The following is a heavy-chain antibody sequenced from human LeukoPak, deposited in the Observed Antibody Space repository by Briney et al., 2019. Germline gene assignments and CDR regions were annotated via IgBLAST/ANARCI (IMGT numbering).Heavy chain of an antibody. D-gene: IGHD3-22*01. CDR1: GYSISSGYY. CDR2: IYYSGST. Sequence: PSETLSLTCTVSGYSISSGYYWGWIRQPPGKGLEWIGYIYYSGSTYYNPSLKSRVTISVDTSKNQFSLKLSSVTAADTAVYYCARNRDYYDSSGYYYVGYYFDYWGQGTLVTVSS. J-gene: IGHJ4*02. CDR3: ARNRDYYDSSGYYYVGYYFDY. V-gene: IGHV4-38-2*02.